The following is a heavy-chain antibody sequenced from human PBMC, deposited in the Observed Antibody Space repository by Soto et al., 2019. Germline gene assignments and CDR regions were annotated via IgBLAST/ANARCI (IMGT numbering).Heavy chain of an antibody. D-gene: IGHD3-3*01. V-gene: IGHV4-39*01. Sequence: PSETLSLTCTVSGGSISSYYWGWIRQPPGKGLEWIGSIYYSGSTYYNPSLKSRVTISVDTSKNQFSLKLSSVTAADTAVYYCARHTVLRFGEWLFDPPSNWLDPWGQGTLVTVSS. CDR1: GGSISSYY. CDR3: ARHTVLRFGEWLFDPPSNWLDP. J-gene: IGHJ5*02. CDR2: IYYSGST.